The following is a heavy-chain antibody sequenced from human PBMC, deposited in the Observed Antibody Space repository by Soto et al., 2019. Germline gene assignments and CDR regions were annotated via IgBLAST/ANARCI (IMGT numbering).Heavy chain of an antibody. CDR1: SGSISSGGYY. CDR3: ASALVSQNWFDP. V-gene: IGHV4-31*01. J-gene: IGHJ5*02. D-gene: IGHD3-10*01. Sequence: QVQLQESGPGLVKPSQTLSLTCTVSSGSISSGGYYWSWFRQHPGKGLEWIGYIYHSGNTYYNPSLTRQATISVDTSKNQFSLKLSSVTAADTAVYYCASALVSQNWFDPWGQGTLVTVSS. CDR2: IYHSGNT.